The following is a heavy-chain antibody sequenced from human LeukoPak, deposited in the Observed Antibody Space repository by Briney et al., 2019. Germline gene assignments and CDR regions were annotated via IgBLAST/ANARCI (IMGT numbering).Heavy chain of an antibody. D-gene: IGHD2-21*01. J-gene: IGHJ4*02. Sequence: PGGSLRLSCAASGFIFSSYAMHWVRQAPGKGLEWVAVISYDGSNEYYAGSVKGRFTISRDNSKNTLYLQMSSLRAEDTAVYYCAKEFNRGLPDYWGQGTLVTVPS. CDR3: AKEFNRGLPDY. V-gene: IGHV3-30*04. CDR1: GFIFSSYA. CDR2: ISYDGSNE.